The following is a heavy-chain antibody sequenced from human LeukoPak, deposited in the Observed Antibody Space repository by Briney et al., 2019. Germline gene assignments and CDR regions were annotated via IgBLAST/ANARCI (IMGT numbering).Heavy chain of an antibody. J-gene: IGHJ4*02. CDR3: ARQNDYGDSLYYFDY. V-gene: IGHV4-39*01. CDR2: IYYSGNT. Sequence: SETLSLTCTVSGGSISSSSYYWGWIRQPPGKGLEWIGRIYYSGNTYYNPSLKCRVTISVDTSKNQFSLKLSSVTAADTAVYYCARQNDYGDSLYYFDYWGQGTLVTVSS. D-gene: IGHD4-17*01. CDR1: GGSISSSSYY.